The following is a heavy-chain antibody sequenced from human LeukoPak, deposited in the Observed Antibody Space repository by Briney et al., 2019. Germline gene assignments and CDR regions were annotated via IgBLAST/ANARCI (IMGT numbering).Heavy chain of an antibody. CDR1: GGTFSSYA. CDR2: IFPMYGTA. D-gene: IGHD5-24*01. V-gene: IGHV1-69*01. Sequence: SVKVSCKASGGTFSSYAISWVRQAPGQGLEWMGGIFPMYGTANYAQKFQGRVTITADESTRTAYMELSSLRSEDTAVYYCARDGGMATIGRGVYYYMDVWGKGTTVTVSS. J-gene: IGHJ6*03. CDR3: ARDGGMATIGRGVYYYMDV.